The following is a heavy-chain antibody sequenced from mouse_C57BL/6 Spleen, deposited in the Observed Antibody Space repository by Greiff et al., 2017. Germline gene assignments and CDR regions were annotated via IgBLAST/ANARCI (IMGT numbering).Heavy chain of an antibody. CDR2: ISYDGSN. J-gene: IGHJ1*03. V-gene: IGHV3-6*01. Sequence: EVKLMESGPGLVKPSQSLSLTCSVTGYSITSGYYWNWIRQFPGNKLEWMGYISYDGSNNYNPSLKNRISITRDTSKNQFFLKLNSVTTEDTATYYCAWGYGSSFYWYFDVWGTGTTVTVSS. D-gene: IGHD1-1*01. CDR1: GYSITSGYY. CDR3: AWGYGSSFYWYFDV.